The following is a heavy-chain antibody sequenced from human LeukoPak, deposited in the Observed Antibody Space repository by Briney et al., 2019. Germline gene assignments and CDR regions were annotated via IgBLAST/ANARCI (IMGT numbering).Heavy chain of an antibody. CDR3: ARGYGDNSGAFDI. CDR2: IYYSGST. D-gene: IGHD4-23*01. Sequence: SETLSLTCTVSGGSISNYYWSWVRQPPGKGLEWIGYIYYSGSTTYNPSLKSRVTISVDTSKNQFSLKLSSVTAADTAVYFCARGYGDNSGAFDIWGQGTLVTVSS. J-gene: IGHJ3*02. V-gene: IGHV4-59*08. CDR1: GGSISNYY.